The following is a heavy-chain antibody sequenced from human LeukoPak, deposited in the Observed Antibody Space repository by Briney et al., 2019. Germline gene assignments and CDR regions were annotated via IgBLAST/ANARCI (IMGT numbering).Heavy chain of an antibody. CDR2: ISSNGGST. Sequence: GGSLRLSCAASGFTFSSYAMHWVRQAPGKGLEYVSAISSNGGSTYYANSVKGRFTISRDNSKNTVYLQVNSLRAEDTAVYYCAGDKTTGGWYEIDYWGQGTLVTVSS. J-gene: IGHJ4*02. CDR3: AGDKTTGGWYEIDY. CDR1: GFTFSSYA. V-gene: IGHV3-64*01. D-gene: IGHD6-19*01.